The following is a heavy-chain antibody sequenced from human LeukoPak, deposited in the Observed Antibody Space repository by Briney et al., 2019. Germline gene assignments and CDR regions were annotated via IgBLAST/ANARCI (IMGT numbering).Heavy chain of an antibody. CDR1: GGSISSSSYY. V-gene: IGHV4-39*01. J-gene: IGHJ4*02. D-gene: IGHD6-13*01. Sequence: SETLSLTCTVSGGSISSSSYYGGWLRQPPGKGGVWIGSIYYSASTYSTPSLKSRVTISLDTSKNQFSLKLSSVTAADTAVYYCARRFSAATGIGYWGQGTLVTVS. CDR3: ARRFSAATGIGY. CDR2: IYYSAST.